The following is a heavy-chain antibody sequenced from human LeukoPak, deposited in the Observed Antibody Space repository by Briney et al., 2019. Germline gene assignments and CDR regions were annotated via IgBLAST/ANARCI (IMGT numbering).Heavy chain of an antibody. CDR2: IYYSGST. V-gene: IGHV4-30-4*08. CDR3: ATCAASNYCYYYYMDV. J-gene: IGHJ6*03. Sequence: SQTLSLTCTVSGGSISSGDYYWRWIRQPPGKGLEWIGYIYYSGSTYYNPSLKSRVTISVDTSKNQFSLKLSSVTAADTAVYYCATCAASNYCYYYYMDVWGKGTTVTVSS. D-gene: IGHD4-11*01. CDR1: GGSISSGDYY.